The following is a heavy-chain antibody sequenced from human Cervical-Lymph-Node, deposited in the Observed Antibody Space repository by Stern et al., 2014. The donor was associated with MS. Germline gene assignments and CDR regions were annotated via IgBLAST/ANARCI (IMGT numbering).Heavy chain of an antibody. Sequence: QVQLVESGGGVVQPGRSLRLSCAASGFTFSNYAMHWVRQAPGKGLEWVAVIWYDGSNKYYADSVKGRLTISRDNSKNTLYLQMNSLRAEDTAVYYCARDRLYSSGWTYFDYWGQGTLVTVSS. V-gene: IGHV3-30*04. D-gene: IGHD6-19*01. CDR3: ARDRLYSSGWTYFDY. CDR2: IWYDGSNK. J-gene: IGHJ4*02. CDR1: GFTFSNYA.